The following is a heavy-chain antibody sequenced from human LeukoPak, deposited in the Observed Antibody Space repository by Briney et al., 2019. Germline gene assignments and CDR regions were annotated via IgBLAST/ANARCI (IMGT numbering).Heavy chain of an antibody. CDR1: GFSFSSLG. J-gene: IGHJ5*02. CDR2: IRNDASKT. D-gene: IGHD3-10*01. Sequence: GGSLRLSCAASGFSFSSLGMHGGRQAPGKGRDWGSYIRNDASKTYYADSVKGRFSSSRDNSKNTVYLQMNNLPPEDTAVYYCAKRAGSAWSAGAWGQGTLVTVSS. V-gene: IGHV3-30*02. CDR3: AKRAGSAWSAGA.